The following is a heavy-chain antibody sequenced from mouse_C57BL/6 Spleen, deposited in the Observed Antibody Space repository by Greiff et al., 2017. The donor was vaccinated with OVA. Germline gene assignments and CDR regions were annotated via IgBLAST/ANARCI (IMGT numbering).Heavy chain of an antibody. V-gene: IGHV5-17*01. CDR2: ISSGSSTI. CDR3: AREGYSYYYAMDY. D-gene: IGHD2-3*01. Sequence: EVHLVESGGGLVKPGGSLKLSCAASGFTFSDYGMHWVRQAPEKGLEWVAYISSGSSTIYYADTVKGRFTISRDNAKNTLFLQMTSLRSEDTAMYYCAREGYSYYYAMDYWGQGTSVTVSS. J-gene: IGHJ4*01. CDR1: GFTFSDYG.